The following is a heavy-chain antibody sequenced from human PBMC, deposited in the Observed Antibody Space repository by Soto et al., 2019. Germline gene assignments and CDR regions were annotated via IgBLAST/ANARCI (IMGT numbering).Heavy chain of an antibody. Sequence: QVQLQESGPGLVKPSETLSLTCTVSGGSISSYYWSWIRQPPGKGLEWIGYNYYSGSTNYNPSLKRRVTISVDTSKNQSSLKLSSVTAAATAVYYCARAPAPVYSSSWYYFDYWGQGTLVTVSS. D-gene: IGHD6-13*01. CDR3: ARAPAPVYSSSWYYFDY. CDR2: NYYSGST. CDR1: GGSISSYY. J-gene: IGHJ4*02. V-gene: IGHV4-59*01.